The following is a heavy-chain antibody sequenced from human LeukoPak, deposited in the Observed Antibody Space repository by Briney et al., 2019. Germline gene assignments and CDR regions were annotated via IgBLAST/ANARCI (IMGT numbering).Heavy chain of an antibody. D-gene: IGHD1-26*01. CDR3: SRENSVCYREGDY. V-gene: IGHV4-4*07. CDR2: VNTSEST. Sequence: SVAVSLTRTVSGCFLHRYYWRWIRQPAGTGLEWIGRVNTSESTNYNAYLKSKVSMSVATSKNKFSLKLSPVTAADTAAFYCSRENSVCYREGDYWGQGTLVTVSS. J-gene: IGHJ4*02. CDR1: GCFLHRYY.